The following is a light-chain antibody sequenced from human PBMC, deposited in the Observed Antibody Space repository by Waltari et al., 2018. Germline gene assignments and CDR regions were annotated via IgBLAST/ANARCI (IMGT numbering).Light chain of an antibody. CDR3: QHFARSVT. J-gene: IGKJ1*01. V-gene: IGKV3-20*01. CDR1: EDVSGSY. Sequence: VLTQSPGTLSLSPGARATRPGRAGEDVSGSYVGWYQQRPGPAPSLLIYGESNRATGVPDRFSGSGSGTDFTLTINRLEPEDFAVYYCQHFARSVTFGRGTRVEFK. CDR2: GES.